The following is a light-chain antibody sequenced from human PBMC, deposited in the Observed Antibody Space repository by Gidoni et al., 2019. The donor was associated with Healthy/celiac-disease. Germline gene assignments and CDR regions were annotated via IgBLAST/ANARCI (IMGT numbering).Light chain of an antibody. Sequence: QSALPQPASVSGSPGQSITISCTGTSSDVGGYNYVSWYQQHPGKAPKIMIYDVSNRPSGVSNRFSGSKSGNTASLTISGIQAEDEADYYCSSYTSSSTWVFGGGTKLTVL. J-gene: IGLJ3*02. CDR3: SSYTSSSTWV. CDR2: DVS. CDR1: SSDVGGYNY. V-gene: IGLV2-14*01.